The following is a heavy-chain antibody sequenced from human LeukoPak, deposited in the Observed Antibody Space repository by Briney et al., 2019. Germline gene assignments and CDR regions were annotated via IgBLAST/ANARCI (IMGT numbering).Heavy chain of an antibody. Sequence: QLWGSLRLSCAASGFTVSDNYMNWVRQAPGKGLEWVSLIYSGGGTYYADSVKGRFTISRDDSKNTLFLQMNSLRAEDTAVYYCARGREYDFWNDRTPNYMDVWGKGTTVTVSS. CDR1: GFTVSDNY. D-gene: IGHD3/OR15-3a*01. CDR2: IYSGGGT. V-gene: IGHV3-66*02. J-gene: IGHJ6*03. CDR3: ARGREYDFWNDRTPNYMDV.